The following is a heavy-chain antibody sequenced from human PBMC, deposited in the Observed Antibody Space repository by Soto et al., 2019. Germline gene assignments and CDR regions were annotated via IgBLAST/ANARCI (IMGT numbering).Heavy chain of an antibody. J-gene: IGHJ4*02. D-gene: IGHD3-3*01. CDR3: AKQLTIFGVVIYSSDY. V-gene: IGHV3-23*01. Sequence: GGSLRLSCAASGFTFSSYAMSWVRQAPGKGLEWVSAISGSGGSTYYADSVKGRFTISRDNSKNTLYLQMNSLRAEDTAVYYCAKQLTIFGVVIYSSDYWGQGTLVTVSS. CDR2: ISGSGGST. CDR1: GFTFSSYA.